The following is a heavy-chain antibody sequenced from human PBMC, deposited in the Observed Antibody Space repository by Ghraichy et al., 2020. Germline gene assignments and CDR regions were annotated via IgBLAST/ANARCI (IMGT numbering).Heavy chain of an antibody. CDR1: GFTFSSW. Sequence: LSLTCAASGFTFSSWISWVRQAPGKGLEWVANIKQDGSEKQYVDSVKGRFTISRDNAKNSLYLQMNSLRAEDTAVYYCAREWDVWGQGTTVTVSS. CDR2: IKQDGSEK. CDR3: AREWDV. J-gene: IGHJ6*02. V-gene: IGHV3-7*01.